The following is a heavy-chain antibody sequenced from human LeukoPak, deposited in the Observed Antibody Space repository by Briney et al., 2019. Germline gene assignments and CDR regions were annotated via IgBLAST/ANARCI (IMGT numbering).Heavy chain of an antibody. Sequence: SETLSLTCSVSGDSISSGNYKWSWFRQPAGKGLEWLGRVFPSGSTNYRSSLRSRVSISVDTSKNQFSLNLRSVTAADTAVYYCVKGVVGATAPAYWGQGILVTASS. CDR2: VFPSGST. J-gene: IGHJ4*02. CDR3: VKGVVGATAPAY. V-gene: IGHV4-61*02. CDR1: GDSISSGNYK. D-gene: IGHD2-15*01.